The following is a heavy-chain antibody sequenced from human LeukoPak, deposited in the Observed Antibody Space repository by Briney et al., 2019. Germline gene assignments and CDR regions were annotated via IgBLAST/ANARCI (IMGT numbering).Heavy chain of an antibody. Sequence: SETLSLTCAVYSGSFSGYYWSWLRQPPGKGLEWIGEINHSGSTNYNPSLKSRVTISVDTSKNQFSLKLSSVTAADTAVYYCARVLEGSSGQHWYFDLWGRGTLVTVSS. CDR3: ARVLEGSSGQHWYFDL. J-gene: IGHJ2*01. D-gene: IGHD6-19*01. CDR2: INHSGST. CDR1: SGSFSGYY. V-gene: IGHV4-34*01.